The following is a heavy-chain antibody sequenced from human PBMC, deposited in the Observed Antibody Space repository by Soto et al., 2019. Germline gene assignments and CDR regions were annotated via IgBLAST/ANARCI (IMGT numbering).Heavy chain of an antibody. CDR3: ARDPMITFGGDAFDI. D-gene: IGHD3-16*01. Sequence: LRLSWAASGFTFSSYAMHWVRQAPGKGLEWVAVISYDGSNKYYADSVKGRFTISRDNSKNTLYLQMNSLRAEDTAVYYCARDPMITFGGDAFDIWGQGTMVTVSS. CDR2: ISYDGSNK. CDR1: GFTFSSYA. J-gene: IGHJ3*02. V-gene: IGHV3-30-3*01.